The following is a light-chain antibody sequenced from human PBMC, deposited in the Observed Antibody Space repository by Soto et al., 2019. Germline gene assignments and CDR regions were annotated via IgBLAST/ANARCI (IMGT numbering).Light chain of an antibody. CDR3: QQYVTSSWT. V-gene: IGKV3-20*01. CDR1: QSISSSF. CDR2: GAS. Sequence: EIVLTQSPGTLFLSPGERATLSCRASQSISSSFLAWYQQRPGQSPRLIIYGASSRATGIPDRFSGSGSGTDFTLTISRLELEDSAFYYCQQYVTSSWTFGQGTKVEIK. J-gene: IGKJ1*01.